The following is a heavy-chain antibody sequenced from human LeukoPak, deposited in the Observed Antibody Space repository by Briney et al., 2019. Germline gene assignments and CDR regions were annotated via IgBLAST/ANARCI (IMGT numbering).Heavy chain of an antibody. V-gene: IGHV3-48*01. CDR1: GFTFSSYS. CDR3: ARELPPVMKYYSDY. D-gene: IGHD4-11*01. CDR2: ISSSSSTT. J-gene: IGHJ4*02. Sequence: GGSLRLSCAASGFTFSSYSMNWVRQAPGQGLEWVSYISSSSSTTYYADSVKGRFTISRDNSKNTLYLQMDSLRAEDTAVYYCARELPPVMKYYSDYWGQGTLVTVSS.